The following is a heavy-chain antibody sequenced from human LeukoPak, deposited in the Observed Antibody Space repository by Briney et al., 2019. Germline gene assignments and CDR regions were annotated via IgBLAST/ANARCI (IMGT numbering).Heavy chain of an antibody. CDR2: MYYSGST. J-gene: IGHJ4*02. CDR1: GDSISTYY. CDR3: ASQHDSSGYYYLDY. D-gene: IGHD3-22*01. Sequence: SETLSLTCTVSGDSISTYYWSWIRQPPGKGLEWIGYMYYSGSTNYNPSLKSRVTISVDTSKNQFSLKLSSVTAADTAVYYCASQHDSSGYYYLDYWGQGTLVTVSS. V-gene: IGHV4-59*08.